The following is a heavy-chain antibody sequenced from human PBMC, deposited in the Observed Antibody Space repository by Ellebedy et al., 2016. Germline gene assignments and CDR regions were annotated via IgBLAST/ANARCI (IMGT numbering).Heavy chain of an antibody. D-gene: IGHD2-21*02. V-gene: IGHV4-59*08. CDR2: SHYSGNT. Sequence: GSLRLSCTVSGGSISNYYWSWIRQPPGKGLQWIGYSHYSGNTKYNPSLKSRVRISVDTSKNQFSLKWSSVTAADTAVYYCARNYCGDDCFAFDIWGQGTMVTVSS. J-gene: IGHJ3*02. CDR1: GGSISNYY. CDR3: ARNYCGDDCFAFDI.